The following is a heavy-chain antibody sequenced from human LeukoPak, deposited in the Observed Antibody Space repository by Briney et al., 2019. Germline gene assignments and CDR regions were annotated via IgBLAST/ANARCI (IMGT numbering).Heavy chain of an antibody. Sequence: HPGRTLRISCAASGFDFNFYSMNWVRRAPGKGLEWVSFIISSGGTIYYADSVKGRFTISRDNVKNSLYLQMNSLRDEDTAVYYCARDFSNAFDIWGQGTMVTVSS. CDR3: ARDFSNAFDI. J-gene: IGHJ3*02. V-gene: IGHV3-48*02. CDR2: IISSGGTI. D-gene: IGHD2/OR15-2a*01. CDR1: GFDFNFYS.